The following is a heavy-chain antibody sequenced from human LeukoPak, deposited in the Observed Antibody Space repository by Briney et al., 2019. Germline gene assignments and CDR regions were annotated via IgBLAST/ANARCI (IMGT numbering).Heavy chain of an antibody. CDR2: IYYSGST. V-gene: IGHV4-39*01. CDR1: GVSISSSSYY. Sequence: PSETLSLTCTVSGVSISSSSYYWGWLRQPPGKGLEWIGSIYYSGSTYYNPSLKSRVTISVDTSKNQFSLKLSSVTAADTAVYYCARHLADSSGYSWFDPWGQGTLVTVSS. CDR3: ARHLADSSGYSWFDP. J-gene: IGHJ5*02. D-gene: IGHD3-22*01.